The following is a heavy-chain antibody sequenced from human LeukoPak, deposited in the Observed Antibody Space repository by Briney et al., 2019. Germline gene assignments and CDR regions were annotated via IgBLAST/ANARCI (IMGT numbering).Heavy chain of an antibody. CDR2: IYTGGST. D-gene: IGHD3-10*01. V-gene: IGHV3-23*01. J-gene: IGHJ5*02. CDR3: GRDGVNYDRSMGPFDP. CDR1: GFTFSSSA. Sequence: GGSLRLSCAASGFTFSSSAMSWVRQAPGKGLEWVSVIYTGGSTYYADSVKGRFTISRDNSKNMVYLQMNSLRAEDTAVYYCGRDGVNYDRSMGPFDPWGQGTPVTVSS.